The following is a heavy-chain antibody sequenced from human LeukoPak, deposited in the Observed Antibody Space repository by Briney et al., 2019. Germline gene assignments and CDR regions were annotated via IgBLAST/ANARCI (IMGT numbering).Heavy chain of an antibody. CDR3: AREEPYGSRSYGAEYFEH. CDR2: LYHTGST. Sequence: PSETLSLTCDVSAYSISIGYYWGWIRQPPGKGLEWIGSLYHTGSTYYNPSLKSRVTISVDTSKNQFSLKLSSVTAADTAVYYCAREEPYGSRSYGAEYFEHWGQGTLVTVSS. V-gene: IGHV4-38-2*02. J-gene: IGHJ1*01. D-gene: IGHD3-10*01. CDR1: AYSISIGYY.